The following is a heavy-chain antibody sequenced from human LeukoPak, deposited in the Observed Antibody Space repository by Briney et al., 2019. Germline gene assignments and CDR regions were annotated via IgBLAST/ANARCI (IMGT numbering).Heavy chain of an antibody. J-gene: IGHJ3*02. D-gene: IGHD3-10*01. CDR1: GFTFSSYG. CDR2: INPNSGGT. V-gene: IGHV1-2*04. Sequence: IPGGSLRLSCAASGFTFSSYGMHWVRQAPGQGLEWMGWINPNSGGTNYAQKFQGWVTMTRDTSISTAYMELSRLRSDDTAVYYCATALYYYGSGSKHDAFDIWGQGTMVTVSS. CDR3: ATALYYYGSGSKHDAFDI.